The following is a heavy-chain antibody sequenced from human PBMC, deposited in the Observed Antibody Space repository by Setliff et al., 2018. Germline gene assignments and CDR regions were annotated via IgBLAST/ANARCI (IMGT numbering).Heavy chain of an antibody. Sequence: SETLSLTCSVSGASISSGSNYWSWIRQPAGKGVEWIGHILSSGGTNYNPSLKNRVSISLDMSKNQFSLNLNSVTAADTAVYFCARDTPHDPVSSNWYRNWFDPWGQGIQVTVSS. CDR1: GASISSGSNY. CDR2: ILSSGGT. D-gene: IGHD6-13*01. CDR3: ARDTPHDPVSSNWYRNWFDP. J-gene: IGHJ5*02. V-gene: IGHV4-61*09.